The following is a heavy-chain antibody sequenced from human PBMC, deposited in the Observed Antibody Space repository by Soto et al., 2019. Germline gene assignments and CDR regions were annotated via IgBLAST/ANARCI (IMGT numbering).Heavy chain of an antibody. Sequence: QVRLVESGGGVVQPGRSLRLSCAASGFTFSSYGMHWVRQAPGKGLERVAVISYDGSNKYYADSVKGRFTISRDNSKNTLYLQMNSLRAEDTAVYYCAKDRGGMDVWGQGTTVTVAS. CDR2: ISYDGSNK. J-gene: IGHJ6*02. CDR3: AKDRGGMDV. V-gene: IGHV3-30*18. CDR1: GFTFSSYG.